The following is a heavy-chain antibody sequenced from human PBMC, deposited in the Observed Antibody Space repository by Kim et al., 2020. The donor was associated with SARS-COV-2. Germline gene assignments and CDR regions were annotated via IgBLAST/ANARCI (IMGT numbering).Heavy chain of an antibody. CDR1: GFTFSSYA. D-gene: IGHD3-10*01. V-gene: IGHV3-30*04. Sequence: GGSLRLSCAASGFTFSSYAMHWVRQAPGKGLEWVAVISYDGSNKYYADSVKGRFTISRDNSKNTLYLQMNSLRAEDTAVYYCARDNTRYGSGRLTYGMDVWGQGTTVTVSS. J-gene: IGHJ6*02. CDR2: ISYDGSNK. CDR3: ARDNTRYGSGRLTYGMDV.